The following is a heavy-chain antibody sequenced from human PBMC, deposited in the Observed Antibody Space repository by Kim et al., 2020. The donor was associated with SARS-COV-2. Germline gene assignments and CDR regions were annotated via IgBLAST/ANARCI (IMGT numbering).Heavy chain of an antibody. Sequence: GGSLRLSCAASGFTFSSYGMHWVRQAPGKGLEWVAVIWYDGSNKYYADSVKGRFTISRDNSKNTLYLQMNSLRAEDTAVYYCARDGKWGDEIQLLDYWGQRTLVPVSS. V-gene: IGHV3-33*01. D-gene: IGHD5-18*01. CDR1: GFTFSSYG. CDR2: IWYDGSNK. CDR3: ARDGKWGDEIQLLDY. J-gene: IGHJ4*02.